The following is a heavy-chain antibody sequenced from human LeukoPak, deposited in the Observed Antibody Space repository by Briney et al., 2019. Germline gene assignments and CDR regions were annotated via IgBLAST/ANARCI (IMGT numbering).Heavy chain of an antibody. D-gene: IGHD2-15*01. Sequence: GGSLRLSCAASGFTFSSYAMNWVRQAPGKGLEWVSSISGSGGRTYYADSVKGRFTISRDNSKNTLYLQMNSLRAEDTAVYYCATDIVVVVAAFDAFDIWGQGTMVTVSS. CDR3: ATDIVVVVAAFDAFDI. CDR1: GFTFSSYA. J-gene: IGHJ3*02. CDR2: ISGSGGRT. V-gene: IGHV3-23*01.